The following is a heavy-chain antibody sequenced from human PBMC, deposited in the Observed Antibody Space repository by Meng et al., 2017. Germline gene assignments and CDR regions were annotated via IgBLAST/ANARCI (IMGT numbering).Heavy chain of an antibody. Sequence: VQLVQSGGEVKKAGSSAMVACKASGGTFSCYTISWVRQAPGQGLEWMGRIIPILGIANYAQKFQGRVTITADKSTSTAYMELSSLRSEDTAVYYCARDRGLEFDPWGQGTLVTVSS. V-gene: IGHV1-69*08. CDR1: GGTFSCYT. D-gene: IGHD3-16*01. CDR3: ARDRGLEFDP. J-gene: IGHJ5*02. CDR2: IIPILGIA.